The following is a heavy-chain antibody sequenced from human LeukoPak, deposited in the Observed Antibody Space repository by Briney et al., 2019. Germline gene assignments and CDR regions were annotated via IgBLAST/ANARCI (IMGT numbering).Heavy chain of an antibody. Sequence: SVKVSCKASGGTFSSYAISWVRQAPGQGLEWMGRIIPILGIANYAQKFQGRVTITADKSTSTAYMELSSLRSEDTAVYYCARGSSRGWLPYAEDPPHYWGQGTLVTVSS. CDR2: IIPILGIA. CDR3: ARGSSRGWLPYAEDPPHY. V-gene: IGHV1-69*04. J-gene: IGHJ4*02. D-gene: IGHD6-19*01. CDR1: GGTFSSYA.